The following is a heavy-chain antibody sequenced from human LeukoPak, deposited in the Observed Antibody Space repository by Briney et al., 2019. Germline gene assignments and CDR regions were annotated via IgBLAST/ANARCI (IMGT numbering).Heavy chain of an antibody. Sequence: PGGSLRLSCAASGFTFSTFAMIWVRQPPGKGLEWVSSIFPSGGEIHYADSVRGRFTISRDNSKSTLSLQMNSLNTEDTAVYYCTTGPPDYDSSAYYRYFQNWGQGTLVTVSS. J-gene: IGHJ1*01. D-gene: IGHD3-22*01. CDR2: IFPSGGEI. CDR1: GFTFSTFA. V-gene: IGHV3-23*01. CDR3: TTGPPDYDSSAYYRYFQN.